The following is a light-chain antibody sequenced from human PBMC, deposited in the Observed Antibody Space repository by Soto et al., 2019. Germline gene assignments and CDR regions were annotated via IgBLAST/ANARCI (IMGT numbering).Light chain of an antibody. CDR3: QQYDQWPRT. CDR1: QSVSSTY. V-gene: IGKV3-15*01. J-gene: IGKJ1*01. CDR2: DAS. Sequence: IVLTQSPGTLSLSKGERATLSCRASQSVSSTYLAWYQQNPGQAPRLLMYDASTRATGIPARYSGTGSGTEFIFTISSLQSEDFAIYYCQQYDQWPRTFGQGTKVDI.